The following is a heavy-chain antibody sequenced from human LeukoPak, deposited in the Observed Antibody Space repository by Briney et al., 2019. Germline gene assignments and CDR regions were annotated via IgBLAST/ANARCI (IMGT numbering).Heavy chain of an antibody. D-gene: IGHD1-26*01. CDR3: ARDLTRGAKSAFDI. CDR2: INTDGSTT. V-gene: IGHV3-74*01. J-gene: IGHJ3*02. CDR1: GFTFSNYW. Sequence: GGSLRLSCAASGFTFSNYWIHWVRQAPGKGLVWVSRINTDGSTTTYADSVKGRFSISRDNAKNTVYLQMNNLRAEDTAVYYCARDLTRGAKSAFDIWGQGTMVTVSS.